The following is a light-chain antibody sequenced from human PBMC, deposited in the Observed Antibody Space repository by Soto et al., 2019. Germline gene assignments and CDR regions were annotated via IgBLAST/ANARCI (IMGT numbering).Light chain of an antibody. Sequence: QSALTQPASVSGSHGQSITISCTGTSSDVGAYDYVSWYQQHTDKAPKLMIYEVSNRPSGVSNRFSGSKSVNTATLTISGLQAEDEADYYCSSYTSSSTRVFATGTKLTVL. J-gene: IGLJ1*01. CDR1: SSDVGAYDY. CDR3: SSYTSSSTRV. CDR2: EVS. V-gene: IGLV2-14*03.